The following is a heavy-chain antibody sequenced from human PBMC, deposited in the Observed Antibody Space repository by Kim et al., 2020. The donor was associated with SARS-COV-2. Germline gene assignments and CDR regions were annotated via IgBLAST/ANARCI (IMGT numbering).Heavy chain of an antibody. Sequence: GGSLRLSCAASGFTFSSYWMSWVRQAPGKGLEWVANIKQDGSEKYYVDSVKGRFTISRDNAKNSLYLQMNSLRAEDTAVYYCARDKRSTFGGVIVPFDYWGQGTLVTVSS. CDR3: ARDKRSTFGGVIVPFDY. D-gene: IGHD3-16*02. CDR1: GFTFSSYW. CDR2: IKQDGSEK. J-gene: IGHJ4*02. V-gene: IGHV3-7*01.